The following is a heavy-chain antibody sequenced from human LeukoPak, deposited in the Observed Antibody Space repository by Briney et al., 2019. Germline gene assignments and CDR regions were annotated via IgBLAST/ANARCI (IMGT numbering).Heavy chain of an antibody. Sequence: ETLSLTCAVYGGSFSGYYWSWIRQPPGKGLEWIGEINHSGSTNYNPSLKSRVTISIDTSKNQFSLKLSSVTAADTAVYYCASEDMDTATLLLWGQGTLVTVSS. J-gene: IGHJ4*02. CDR1: GGSFSGYY. V-gene: IGHV4-34*01. D-gene: IGHD5-18*01. CDR3: ASEDMDTATLLL. CDR2: INHSGST.